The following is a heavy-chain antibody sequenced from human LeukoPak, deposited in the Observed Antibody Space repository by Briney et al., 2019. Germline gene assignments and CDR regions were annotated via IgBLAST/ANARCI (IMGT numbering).Heavy chain of an antibody. CDR1: GFTFSSYA. CDR3: ANRFRASTLFGVFPEY. J-gene: IGHJ4*02. CDR2: ISGSGGST. V-gene: IGHV3-23*01. Sequence: GGSLTLSCAASGFTFSSYAMSWVRQAPGEGLEWVSAISGSGGSTYYADSVKGRFTISRDNSKNTLYLQMNSLRAEDTAVYYCANRFRASTLFGVFPEYWGQGTLVTVSS. D-gene: IGHD3-3*01.